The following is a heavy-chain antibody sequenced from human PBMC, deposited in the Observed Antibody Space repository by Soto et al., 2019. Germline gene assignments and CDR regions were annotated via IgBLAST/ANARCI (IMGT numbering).Heavy chain of an antibody. J-gene: IGHJ3*02. Sequence: ASVKVSCKASGGTFSSYTISWVRQAPGQGLEWMGGIIPMFGTANYAQKFQGRVTIIADESTTTAYMELSSLRSEDTAVYFCSRLLVISMIVEAFDILGQGTMVTVSS. V-gene: IGHV1-69*13. D-gene: IGHD3-22*01. CDR3: SRLLVISMIVEAFDI. CDR2: IIPMFGTA. CDR1: GGTFSSYT.